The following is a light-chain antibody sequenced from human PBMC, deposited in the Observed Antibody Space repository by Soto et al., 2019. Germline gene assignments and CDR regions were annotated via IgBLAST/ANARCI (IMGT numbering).Light chain of an antibody. Sequence: EIVLTQSPATLSLSPGERATLSCRASQSVSSYLAWYQQKPGQAPRLLIYDASNRATGIPARFSGSGSGTDFTLTISSLEPEDFAVYYCQQRLFTFGPWTKVDIK. CDR3: QQRLFT. CDR2: DAS. V-gene: IGKV3-11*01. CDR1: QSVSSY. J-gene: IGKJ3*01.